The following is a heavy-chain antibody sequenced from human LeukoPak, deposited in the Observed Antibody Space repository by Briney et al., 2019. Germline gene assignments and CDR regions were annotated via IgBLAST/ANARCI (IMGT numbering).Heavy chain of an antibody. Sequence: GGSLRLSCAASGFTFSDYYMSWIRQTPGKGLEWVSYISSSGSVIYYADSVKGRFTISRDNAKNSLYLQMNSLRAEDTAVYYCARDYSSGWYPDYWGQGTLVTVSS. CDR3: ARDYSSGWYPDY. D-gene: IGHD6-19*01. V-gene: IGHV3-11*04. CDR1: GFTFSDYY. CDR2: ISSSGSVI. J-gene: IGHJ4*02.